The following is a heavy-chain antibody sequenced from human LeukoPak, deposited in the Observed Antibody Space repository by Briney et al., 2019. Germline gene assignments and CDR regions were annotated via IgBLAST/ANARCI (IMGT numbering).Heavy chain of an antibody. V-gene: IGHV3-30*03. J-gene: IGHJ6*02. D-gene: IGHD3-3*01. Sequence: GRSLRLSCAASGFTFSSSAMHWVRQAPGKGLEWVAVISYDESNKYYADSVKGRFTISRDNSKNTLYLRMNSLRAEDTAVYYCARGTDTKPFWSGYWVDVWGQGTTGTVSS. CDR2: ISYDESNK. CDR1: GFTFSSSA. CDR3: ARGTDTKPFWSGYWVDV.